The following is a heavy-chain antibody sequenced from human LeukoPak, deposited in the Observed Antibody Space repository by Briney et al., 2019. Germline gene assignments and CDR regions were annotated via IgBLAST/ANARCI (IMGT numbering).Heavy chain of an antibody. CDR1: GFTFSSYA. J-gene: IGHJ4*02. D-gene: IGHD2-15*01. Sequence: GGSLRLSCAASGFTFSSYAMSWVRQAPGKGLEWVSAISGSGGSTYYADSVKGRFTISRDNSKNTLYLQMNSLRAEDTAVYYCAKDRLRYCSGGSCYFFDYWGQGTLVTVSS. CDR3: AKDRLRYCSGGSCYFFDY. V-gene: IGHV3-23*01. CDR2: ISGSGGST.